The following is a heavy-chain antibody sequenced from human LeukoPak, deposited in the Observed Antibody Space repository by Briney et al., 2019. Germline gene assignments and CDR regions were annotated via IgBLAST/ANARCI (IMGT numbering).Heavy chain of an antibody. CDR2: ISGYNGNT. D-gene: IGHD3-3*01. CDR1: GYTFSIYG. J-gene: IGHJ4*02. Sequence: ASVKVSCKASGYTFSIYGISWVRQAPGQGLEWMGWISGYNGNTNYAQKVQSRVMMTTDTSTSTAYMELRSLRPDDTAVYYCARDATIFGVVSSFDYWGQGTLVTVSS. V-gene: IGHV1-18*01. CDR3: ARDATIFGVVSSFDY.